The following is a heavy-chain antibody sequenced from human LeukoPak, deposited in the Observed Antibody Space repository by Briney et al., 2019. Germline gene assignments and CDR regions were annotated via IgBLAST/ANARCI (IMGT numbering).Heavy chain of an antibody. CDR3: ARSKYSSTRGYYYGMDV. Sequence: PSETLSLTCTVSGGSISSYYWSWIRQSPGKGLEWIGYIYYSGSTNYNPSLKSRVTISVDTSKNQFSLKLSSVTAADTAVYYCARSKYSSTRGYYYGMDVWGQGTTVTVSS. CDR1: GGSISSYY. CDR2: IYYSGST. V-gene: IGHV4-59*01. D-gene: IGHD6-13*01. J-gene: IGHJ6*02.